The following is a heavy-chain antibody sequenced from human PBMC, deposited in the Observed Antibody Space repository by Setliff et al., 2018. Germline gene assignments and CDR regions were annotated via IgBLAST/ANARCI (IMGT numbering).Heavy chain of an antibody. CDR2: IFYSGDT. D-gene: IGHD3-10*01. CDR3: ARDRTYYGSGTYTRWFDY. Sequence: SETLSLTCTVSGASVRSHYWSWIRQPPGKGLEWIGFIFYSGDTKSNPSLKSRVTMSVDTSKNQFSLNLSSVTAADTAVYYCARDRTYYGSGTYTRWFDYWGQGTLVTVSS. J-gene: IGHJ4*02. CDR1: GASVRSHY. V-gene: IGHV4-59*02.